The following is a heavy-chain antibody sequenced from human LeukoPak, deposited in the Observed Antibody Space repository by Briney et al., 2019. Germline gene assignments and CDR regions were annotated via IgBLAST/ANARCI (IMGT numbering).Heavy chain of an antibody. J-gene: IGHJ3*02. V-gene: IGHV3-9*01. Sequence: GRSLRLSCAASGFTFDDYAMHWVWQAPGKGLEWVSGISWNSGSIGYADSVKGRFTISRDNAKNSLYLQMNSLRAEDTALYYCAKDNDYGGLHDAFDIWGQGTMVTVSS. D-gene: IGHD4-23*01. CDR1: GFTFDDYA. CDR2: ISWNSGSI. CDR3: AKDNDYGGLHDAFDI.